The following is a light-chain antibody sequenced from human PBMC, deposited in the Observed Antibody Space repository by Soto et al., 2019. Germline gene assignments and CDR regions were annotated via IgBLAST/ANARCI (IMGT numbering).Light chain of an antibody. CDR3: SSYTSSSTDV. Sequence: QSALTQPASVSGSPGQSITISCTGTSSDVGGSEFVSWYQQHPDKAPILMIYHVTNRPSGVSNRFSGSKSANTASLTISGLQAEDEADYYCSSYTSSSTDVFGTGTKVTVL. J-gene: IGLJ1*01. CDR1: SSDVGGSEF. V-gene: IGLV2-14*03. CDR2: HVT.